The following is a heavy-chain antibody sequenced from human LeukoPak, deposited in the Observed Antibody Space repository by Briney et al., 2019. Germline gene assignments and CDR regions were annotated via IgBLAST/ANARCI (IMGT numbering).Heavy chain of an antibody. CDR1: GGSVSSDSHY. V-gene: IGHV4-61*01. CDR3: VREASTYYYDSRGYYRKTEALDI. J-gene: IGHJ3*02. D-gene: IGHD3-22*01. CDR2: VYYSGRT. Sequence: SETLSLTCTVSGGSVSSDSHYWSWIRQPPGKGLEWIGYVYYSGRTKYNPSLKSRVTISIDTSKNQFSLKLSSVTAADTAVYFCVREASTYYYDSRGYYRKTEALDIWGQGTVVTVSS.